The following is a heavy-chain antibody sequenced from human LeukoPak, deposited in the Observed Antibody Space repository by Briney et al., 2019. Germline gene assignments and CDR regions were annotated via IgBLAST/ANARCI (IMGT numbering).Heavy chain of an antibody. V-gene: IGHV1-3*01. Sequence: EASVKVSCKASGYTFTSYAMHWVRQAPGQRLEWMGWINAGNGNTKYSQKFQGRVTITRDTSISTAYMELSRLRSDDTAVYYCARGPAIDRPNTPLSFQHWGQGTLVTVSS. CDR2: INAGNGNT. CDR1: GYTFTSYA. CDR3: ARGPAIDRPNTPLSFQH. D-gene: IGHD2-2*01. J-gene: IGHJ1*01.